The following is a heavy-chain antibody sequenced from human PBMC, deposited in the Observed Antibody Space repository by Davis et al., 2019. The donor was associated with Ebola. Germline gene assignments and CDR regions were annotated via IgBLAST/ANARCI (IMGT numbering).Heavy chain of an antibody. J-gene: IGHJ6*02. CDR1: VCTFNRYA. D-gene: IGHD3-3*01. CDR2: IIPIFGTA. Sequence: SSVTVSCKASVCTFNRYAIRWVRQAPGQGLAWLGGIIPIFGTAHYAQKFQGRVTITADESTSTAYMELSSLRSEDTAVYYCARVPLRFLEWLPSNYGMDVWGQGTTVTVSS. V-gene: IGHV1-69*13. CDR3: ARVPLRFLEWLPSNYGMDV.